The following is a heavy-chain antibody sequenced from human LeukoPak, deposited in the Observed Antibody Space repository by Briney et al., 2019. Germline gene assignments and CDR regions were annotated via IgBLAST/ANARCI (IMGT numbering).Heavy chain of an antibody. CDR2: INPNSGGT. J-gene: IGHJ4*02. Sequence: XXPXXGXXXXXRINPNSGGTNYAQKFQGRVTMTRDTSISTVYMELSRLRSDDTAVYYCARVGYYESSGYYEYWGQGILVTVSS. D-gene: IGHD3-22*01. V-gene: IGHV1-2*06. CDR3: ARVGYYESSGYYEY.